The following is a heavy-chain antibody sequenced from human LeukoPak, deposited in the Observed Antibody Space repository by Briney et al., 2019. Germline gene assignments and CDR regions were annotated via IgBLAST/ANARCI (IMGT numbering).Heavy chain of an antibody. CDR3: ARPRDRYYDSSGYSY. CDR2: IYHSGST. CDR1: GYSISSGYY. D-gene: IGHD3-22*01. V-gene: IGHV4-38-2*01. J-gene: IGHJ4*02. Sequence: PSETLSLTCAVSGYSISSGYYWGWIRQPPGKGLEWIGSIYHSGSTYYNPSLKSRVTISVDTSKNQFSLKLSSVTAADTAVYYCARPRDRYYDSSGYSYWGQGTLVTVSS.